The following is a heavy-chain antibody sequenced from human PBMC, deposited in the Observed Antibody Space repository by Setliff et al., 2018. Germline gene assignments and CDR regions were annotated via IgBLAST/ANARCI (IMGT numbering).Heavy chain of an antibody. V-gene: IGHV1-46*01. Sequence: GASVKVSCKASGYTFTSYYMHWVRQAPGQGLEWMGIINPSGGSTSYAQKFQERVTITRDMSTSTAYMELSSLRSEDTAVYYCAAKTLGAQRGSDYWGQGTLVTVSS. CDR3: AAKTLGAQRGSDY. D-gene: IGHD1-26*01. CDR1: GYTFTSYY. J-gene: IGHJ4*02. CDR2: INPSGGST.